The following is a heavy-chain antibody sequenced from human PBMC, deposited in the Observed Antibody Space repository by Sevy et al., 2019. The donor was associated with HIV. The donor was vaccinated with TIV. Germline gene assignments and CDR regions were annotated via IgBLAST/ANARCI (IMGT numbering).Heavy chain of an antibody. CDR2: IKQDGSET. V-gene: IGHV3-7*01. Sequence: GGSLRLSCAASGFDFNHHWMSWVRQAPQKGLEWVATIKQDGSETYYVDSVEGRLTTSRDNAKNSLSLQITDLRAEDTAVYYCARLPTGLQSFNYLLSTYFDSWGQGTLVTVSS. CDR1: GFDFNHHW. D-gene: IGHD3-9*01. CDR3: ARLPTGLQSFNYLLSTYFDS. J-gene: IGHJ4*02.